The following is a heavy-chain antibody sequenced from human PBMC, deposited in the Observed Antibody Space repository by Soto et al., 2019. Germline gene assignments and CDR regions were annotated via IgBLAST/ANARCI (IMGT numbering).Heavy chain of an antibody. V-gene: IGHV1-3*01. CDR3: ARSFNYYGSGSPVVDY. CDR2: INVGKGNT. D-gene: IGHD3-10*01. CDR1: GYHFTPYS. J-gene: IGHJ4*02. Sequence: SSVKVSCKASGYHFTPYSMQWVRQAPGQRLEWMGWINVGKGNTEYSQKFQGRLTVTRDTSASTAYMELSSLRSEDTAVYYCARSFNYYGSGSPVVDYWGQGTLVTVSS.